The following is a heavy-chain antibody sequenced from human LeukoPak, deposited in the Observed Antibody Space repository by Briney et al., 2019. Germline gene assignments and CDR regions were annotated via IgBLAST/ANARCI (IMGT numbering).Heavy chain of an antibody. CDR2: IYYSGST. V-gene: IGHV4-59*01. CDR3: ASGPYPAAGTDHQFDY. J-gene: IGHJ4*02. Sequence: SETLSLTCTVSGASISSYHWSWIRQPPGKGLEWIGYIYYSGSTHYNPSLKSRVTISVDTSKNQFSLELSSVTAADTAVYYCASGPYPAAGTDHQFDYWGQGTLVTVSS. CDR1: GASISSYH. D-gene: IGHD6-13*01.